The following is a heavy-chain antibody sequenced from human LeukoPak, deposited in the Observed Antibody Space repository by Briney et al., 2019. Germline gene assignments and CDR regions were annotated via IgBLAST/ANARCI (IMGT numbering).Heavy chain of an antibody. V-gene: IGHV4-39*07. Sequence: PSETLSLTCTVSGGSISSSSYYRGWIRQPPGKGLEWIGSIYYSGSTYYNPSLKSRVTISVDTSKNQFSLKLSSVTAADTAVYYCARSAYMVRGVMDYWGQGTLVTVSS. J-gene: IGHJ4*02. CDR3: ARSAYMVRGVMDY. D-gene: IGHD3-10*01. CDR2: IYYSGST. CDR1: GGSISSSSYY.